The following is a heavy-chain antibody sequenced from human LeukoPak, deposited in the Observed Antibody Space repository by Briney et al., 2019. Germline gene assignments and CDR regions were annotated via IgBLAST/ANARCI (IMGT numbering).Heavy chain of an antibody. CDR3: ASGYDSSGYLTPNNWFDP. Sequence: ASVKVSCKASGYTFTGYYMHWVRQAPGQGLEWMGWINPNSGGTNYAQKFQGRVTMTRDTSISTAYMELSRLRSDDTAVYYCASGYDSSGYLTPNNWFDPWGQGTLVTVSS. D-gene: IGHD3-22*01. J-gene: IGHJ5*02. V-gene: IGHV1-2*02. CDR1: GYTFTGYY. CDR2: INPNSGGT.